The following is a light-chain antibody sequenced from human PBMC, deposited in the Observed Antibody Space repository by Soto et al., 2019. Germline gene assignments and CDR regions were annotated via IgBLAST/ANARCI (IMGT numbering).Light chain of an antibody. CDR1: QSLLHSNGYNY. V-gene: IGKV2-28*01. CDR2: LGS. CDR3: MQALQTPLT. Sequence: DIVMTQSPLSLPVTPGEPASISCRSSQSLLHSNGYNYLDWYLQKPGQSPQLLIYLGSNRASGVPDRFSGSGSGTDFTRKISSVEAEDVGVYYCMQALQTPLTFCGGTQVESK. J-gene: IGKJ4*01.